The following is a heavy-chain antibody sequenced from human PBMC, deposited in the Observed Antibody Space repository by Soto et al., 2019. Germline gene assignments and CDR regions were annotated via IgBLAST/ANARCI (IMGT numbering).Heavy chain of an antibody. CDR1: GFTFTSSA. CDR3: AARPTTKSSLYYFDY. CDR2: IVVGSGNT. J-gene: IGHJ4*02. Sequence: SVKVSCKASGFTFTSSAMQWVRQARGQRLEWIGWIVVGSGNTNYAQKFQERVTITRDMSTSTAYMELSSLRSEDTAVYYCAARPTTKSSLYYFDYWGQGTLVTVS. V-gene: IGHV1-58*02. D-gene: IGHD4-17*01.